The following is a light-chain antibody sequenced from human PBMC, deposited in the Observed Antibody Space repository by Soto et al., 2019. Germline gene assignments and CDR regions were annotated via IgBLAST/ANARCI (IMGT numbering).Light chain of an antibody. CDR1: ETIESW. CDR3: QQDNSYPYT. Sequence: DIQMTQSPSTLSASVGDRVTIACRASETIESWLAWYQQQPGKAPKLMIYKASSLQSGVPSRFSGSGSGTEFTLTISSLQADDFATYYCQQDNSYPYTFGQGTRLEIK. CDR2: KAS. V-gene: IGKV1-5*03. J-gene: IGKJ2*01.